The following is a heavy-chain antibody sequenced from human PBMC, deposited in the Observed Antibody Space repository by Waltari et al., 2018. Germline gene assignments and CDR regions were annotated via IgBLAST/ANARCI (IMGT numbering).Heavy chain of an antibody. V-gene: IGHV4-38-2*02. CDR1: GYSISSGYY. Sequence: QVQLQESGPGLVKPSETLSLTCAVSGYSISSGYYWGWIRQPPGKGLEWIGGIYHSGSTNSNPSLKIRVTISVDTSKNHFSLKLSSVTAADTAVYYCARDDRDFLSGYDPFDYWGQGTLVTVSS. D-gene: IGHD3-3*01. CDR2: IYHSGST. J-gene: IGHJ4*02. CDR3: ARDDRDFLSGYDPFDY.